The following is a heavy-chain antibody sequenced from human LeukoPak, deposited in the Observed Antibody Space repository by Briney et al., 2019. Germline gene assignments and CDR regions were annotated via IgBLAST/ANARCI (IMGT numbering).Heavy chain of an antibody. CDR1: GGSISSSSYY. D-gene: IGHD2-15*01. CDR3: ARDYGGSLIDY. J-gene: IGHJ4*02. V-gene: IGHV4-39*07. CDR2: IYYSGST. Sequence: SETLSLTCTVSGGSISSSSYYWGWIRQPPGKGLEWIGSIYYSGSTYYNPYLKSRVTISVDTSKNQFSLKLSSVTAADTAVYYCARDYGGSLIDYWGQGTLVTVSS.